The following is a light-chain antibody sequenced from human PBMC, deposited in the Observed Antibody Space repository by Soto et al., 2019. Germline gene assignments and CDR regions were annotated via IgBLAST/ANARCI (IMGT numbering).Light chain of an antibody. CDR3: HQYGGSPRT. CDR2: GVS. V-gene: IGKV3-20*01. J-gene: IGKJ1*01. Sequence: EIVLTQSPATLSLSPGERATLSCRASQSVSSYLAWYQQKPGQAPRLLIYGVSSRATGIPDRFSGSGSGTDFTLTISRLEPEDFAVYYCHQYGGSPRTFGQGTKVDIK. CDR1: QSVSSY.